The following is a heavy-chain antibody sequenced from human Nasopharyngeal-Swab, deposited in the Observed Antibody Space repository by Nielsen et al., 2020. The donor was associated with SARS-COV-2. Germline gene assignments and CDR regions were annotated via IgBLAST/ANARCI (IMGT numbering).Heavy chain of an antibody. V-gene: IGHV4-31*03. CDR2: IYYSGST. Sequence: SETLSLTCTVSGCSISSVGYYWIWIRQHPGKGLEWIGYIYYSGSTYYSPSLKSRVTISVDTSKNQFSLRLSSVTAADTAVYYCASSSGNWAFDIWGQGTMVTVSS. CDR3: ASSSGNWAFDI. J-gene: IGHJ3*02. CDR1: GCSISSVGYY. D-gene: IGHD1-1*01.